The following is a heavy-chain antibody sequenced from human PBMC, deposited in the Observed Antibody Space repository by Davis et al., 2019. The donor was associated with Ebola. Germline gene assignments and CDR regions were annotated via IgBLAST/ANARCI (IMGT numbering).Heavy chain of an antibody. J-gene: IGHJ4*02. CDR2: ISSSSSTI. CDR1: GFTFSGYW. V-gene: IGHV3-48*02. Sequence: GGSLRLSCAASGFTFSGYWMHWVRQAAGKGLEWVSYISSSSSTIYYADSVKGRFTISRDNAKNSLYLQMNSLRDEDTAVYYCARDSWTYYDFWSGSTFRYWGQGTLVTVSS. CDR3: ARDSWTYYDFWSGSTFRY. D-gene: IGHD3-3*01.